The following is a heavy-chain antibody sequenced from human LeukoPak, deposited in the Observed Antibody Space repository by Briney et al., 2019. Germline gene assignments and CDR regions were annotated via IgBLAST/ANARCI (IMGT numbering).Heavy chain of an antibody. Sequence: PGGSLGLSCAASRFTFSSYAMSWVRQAPGKGLEWVSAISGSGGSTYYADSVKGRFTISRDNSKNTLYLQMNSLRAEDTAVYYCARDRSSSGYYESNWFDPWGQGTLVTASS. CDR3: ARDRSSSGYYESNWFDP. CDR2: ISGSGGST. V-gene: IGHV3-23*01. J-gene: IGHJ5*02. CDR1: RFTFSSYA. D-gene: IGHD3-22*01.